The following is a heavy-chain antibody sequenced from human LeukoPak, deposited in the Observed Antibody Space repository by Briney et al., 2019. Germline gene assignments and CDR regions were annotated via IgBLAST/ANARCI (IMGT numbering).Heavy chain of an antibody. CDR3: ARDSVNIAVAGHAFDI. CDR1: GGTFSSYA. J-gene: IGHJ3*02. Sequence: GASVKVSCKASGGTFSSYAISWVRQAPGQGLEWMGRIIPILGIANYAQKFQGRVTITADKSTNTAYMELSSLRSEDTAVYYCARDSVNIAVAGHAFDIWGQGTMVTVSS. V-gene: IGHV1-69*04. D-gene: IGHD6-19*01. CDR2: IIPILGIA.